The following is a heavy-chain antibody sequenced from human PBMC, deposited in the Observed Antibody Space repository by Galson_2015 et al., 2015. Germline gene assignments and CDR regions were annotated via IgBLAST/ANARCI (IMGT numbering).Heavy chain of an antibody. D-gene: IGHD1-26*01. CDR1: GFTFSDYY. J-gene: IGHJ4*02. CDR2: ISSSSSYT. Sequence: SLRLSCAASGFTFSDYYTSWIRQAPGKGLEWVSYISSSSSYTNYADSVKGRFTISRDNAKNSLYLQMNSLRAEDTAVYYCARVGATLVDYWGQGTLVTVSS. CDR3: ARVGATLVDY. V-gene: IGHV3-11*06.